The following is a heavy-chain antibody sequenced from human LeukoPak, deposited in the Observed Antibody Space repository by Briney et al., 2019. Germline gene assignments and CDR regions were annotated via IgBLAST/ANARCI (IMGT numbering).Heavy chain of an antibody. CDR1: GFVVSAYN. D-gene: IGHD6-19*01. Sequence: GGSLRLSCVASGFVVSAYNIHWVRQAPGKGLEWVAVVWSDGGRKYYGDSVTGRFTISRDNSENTVYLQLNSLRAEDTAVYYCARALVVAGITYTWFDAWGQGTLLTVSS. CDR3: ARALVVAGITYTWFDA. V-gene: IGHV3-33*01. CDR2: VWSDGGRK. J-gene: IGHJ5*02.